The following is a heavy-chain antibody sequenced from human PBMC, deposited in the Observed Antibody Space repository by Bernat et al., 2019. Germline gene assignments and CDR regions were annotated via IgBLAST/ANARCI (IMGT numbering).Heavy chain of an antibody. CDR1: GGSISSSNW. CDR2: IYHSGST. Sequence: QVQLQESGPGLVKPSGTLSLTCAVSGGSISSSNWWSWVRQPPGKGLEWIGEIYHSGSTNYNPSLKSRVTISVDKSKNQFSLKLSSVTAADMAVYYCARDYDFWSGYYASDAFDIWGQGTMVTVSS. D-gene: IGHD3-3*01. CDR3: ARDYDFWSGYYASDAFDI. J-gene: IGHJ3*02. V-gene: IGHV4-4*02.